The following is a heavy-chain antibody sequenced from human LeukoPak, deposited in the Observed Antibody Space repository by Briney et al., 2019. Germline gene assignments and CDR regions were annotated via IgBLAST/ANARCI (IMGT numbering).Heavy chain of an antibody. CDR1: GFTFSSYG. Sequence: GRSLRLSCAASGFTFSSYGMHWVRQAPGKGLEWVALIVYDGSNKYDESSKHYADSVKGRFTISRDNSKNTLYLQMSSLRAEDTAVYYCVKGYCSSISCFGDYWGQGTLVTFSS. CDR3: VKGYCSSISCFGDY. D-gene: IGHD2-2*01. CDR2: IVYDGSNK. V-gene: IGHV3-30*18. J-gene: IGHJ4*02.